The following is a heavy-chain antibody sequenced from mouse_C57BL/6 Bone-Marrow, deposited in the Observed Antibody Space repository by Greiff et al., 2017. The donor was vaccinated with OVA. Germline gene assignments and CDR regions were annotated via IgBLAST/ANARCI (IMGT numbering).Heavy chain of an antibody. J-gene: IGHJ4*01. V-gene: IGHV1-81*01. D-gene: IGHD1-1*01. CDR2: IYPRSGNT. CDR3: ARAIQFITTLVAPYAMDY. CDR1: GYTFTSYG. Sequence: VQGVESGAELARPGASVKLSCTASGYTFTSYGLSWVKQRTGQGLEWIGEIYPRSGNTYYNEKFKGKATLTADKSSSTAYMELRSLTSEDSAVYFCARAIQFITTLVAPYAMDYWGQGTSVTVSS.